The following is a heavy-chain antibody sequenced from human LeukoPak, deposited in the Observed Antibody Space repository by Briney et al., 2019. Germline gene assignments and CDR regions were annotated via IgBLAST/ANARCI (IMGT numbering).Heavy chain of an antibody. CDR2: ISAYNGNT. D-gene: IGHD6-13*01. V-gene: IGHV1-18*01. CDR3: ARDPRQQLGLGYYYYGMDV. J-gene: IGHJ6*02. Sequence: ASVKVSCKASGYTFTSYGISWVRQAPGQGLEWMGWISAYNGNTNYAQKLQGRVTITADESTSTAYMELSSLRSEDTAVYYCARDPRQQLGLGYYYYGMDVWGQGTTVTVSS. CDR1: GYTFTSYG.